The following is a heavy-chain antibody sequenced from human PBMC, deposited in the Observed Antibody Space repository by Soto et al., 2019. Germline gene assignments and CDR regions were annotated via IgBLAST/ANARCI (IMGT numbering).Heavy chain of an antibody. CDR2: IYYSGST. J-gene: IGHJ5*02. CDR3: ARDLSNYRFDP. D-gene: IGHD4-4*01. CDR1: GGSISSYY. V-gene: IGHV4-59*01. Sequence: SETLSLTCTVSGGSISSYYWSWIRQPPGKGLEWIGYIYYSGSTNYNPSLKSRVIISVDTSKNQFSLKLSSVTAADTAVYYCARDLSNYRFDPWGQGTLVTVSS.